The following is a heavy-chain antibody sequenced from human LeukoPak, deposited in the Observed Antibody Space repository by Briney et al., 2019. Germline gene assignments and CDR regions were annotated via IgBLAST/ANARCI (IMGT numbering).Heavy chain of an antibody. J-gene: IGHJ4*02. V-gene: IGHV1-8*01. CDR3: ARARGVVPAAIADY. D-gene: IGHD2-2*02. CDR1: GYTFTTHD. CDR2: MNPGSGDT. Sequence: GASVKVSCKASGYTFTTHDLTWVRQATGQGLEWMGWMNPGSGDTAYAQKFQGRVTMTRDTSISTAYMELSSLRSEDTAVYYCARARGVVPAAIADYWGQGTLVTVSS.